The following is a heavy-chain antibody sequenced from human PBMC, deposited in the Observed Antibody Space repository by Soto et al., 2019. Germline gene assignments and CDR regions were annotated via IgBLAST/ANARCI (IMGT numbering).Heavy chain of an antibody. CDR3: ARDARGYSYGHSWFDP. CDR1: GFTFSSYG. Sequence: GGSLRLSCAASGFTFSSYGMHWVRQAPGQGLEWVAVIWYDGSNKYYADSMKGRFTISRDNSENTLYLQMNSLRAEDTAVYYCARDARGYSYGHSWFDPWGQGTLVTVSS. V-gene: IGHV3-33*01. J-gene: IGHJ5*02. CDR2: IWYDGSNK. D-gene: IGHD5-18*01.